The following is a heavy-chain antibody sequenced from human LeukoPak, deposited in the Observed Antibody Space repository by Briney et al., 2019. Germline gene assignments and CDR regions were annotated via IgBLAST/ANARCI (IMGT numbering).Heavy chain of an antibody. V-gene: IGHV3-21*01. CDR1: GFTVSCNY. CDR3: ARSSEDTAMVAHEDY. J-gene: IGHJ4*01. D-gene: IGHD5-18*01. CDR2: ISSSSSYI. Sequence: GGSLRLSCAASGFTVSCNYMNWVRQAPGKGLEWVSFISSSSSYIYYADSVKGRFTISRDNAKNSLYLQMNSLRAEDTAVYYCARSSEDTAMVAHEDYWGHGTLVTVSS.